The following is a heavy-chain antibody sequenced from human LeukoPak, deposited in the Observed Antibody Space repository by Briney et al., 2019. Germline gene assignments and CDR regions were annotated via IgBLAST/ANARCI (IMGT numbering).Heavy chain of an antibody. Sequence: GGPLTLACKVSGFTFNSYPMHWVRQAPGKGLEYVSGLRVNGASKYYAGSVEGRFTVSRDNSKNTLFLQLGSLRPDDTAVYYCARPRPPYNNHHHNYYLDVWGKGTTVVVS. CDR2: LRVNGASK. J-gene: IGHJ6*03. CDR1: GFTFNSYP. V-gene: IGHV3-64*02. D-gene: IGHD1-1*01. CDR3: ARPRPPYNNHHHNYYLDV.